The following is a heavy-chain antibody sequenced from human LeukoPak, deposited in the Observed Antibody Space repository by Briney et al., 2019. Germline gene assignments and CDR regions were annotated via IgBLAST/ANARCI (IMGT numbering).Heavy chain of an antibody. J-gene: IGHJ4*02. V-gene: IGHV4-39*01. D-gene: IGHD7-27*01. CDR1: GGSISSGSDY. CDR2: IYYSGST. Sequence: SETLSLTCTVSGGSISSGSDYWGWIRQPPGKGLEWIGNIYYSGSTYYNPSLKSRVTMSVDTSRNQFSLKLSSVTAADTAVYYCARGPNWGLFDYWGQGTLVTVSS. CDR3: ARGPNWGLFDY.